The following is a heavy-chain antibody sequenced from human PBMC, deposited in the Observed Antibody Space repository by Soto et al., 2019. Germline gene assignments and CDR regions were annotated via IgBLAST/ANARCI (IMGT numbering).Heavy chain of an antibody. J-gene: IGHJ4*02. Sequence: ASVKVSCKASGGTFSSYTISWVRQAPGQGLEWMGRIIPILGIANYAQKFQGRVTITADKSTSTAYMELSSLRSEDTAVYYCARDSGSYYPFDYWGQGTLVTVSS. CDR2: IIPILGIA. CDR3: ARDSGSYYPFDY. D-gene: IGHD1-26*01. V-gene: IGHV1-69*04. CDR1: GGTFSSYT.